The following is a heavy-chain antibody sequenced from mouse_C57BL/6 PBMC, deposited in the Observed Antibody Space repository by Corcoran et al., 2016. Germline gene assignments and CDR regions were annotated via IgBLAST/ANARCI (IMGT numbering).Heavy chain of an antibody. CDR2: INPNNGGT. V-gene: IGHV1-26*01. CDR3: ARRYYYAY. J-gene: IGHJ3*01. Sequence: EVQLQQSGPELVKPGASVKISCKASGYTFTDYYMNWVKQSHGKSLEWIGDINPNNGGTSYNQKFKGKATLTVDKSSSTAYMELRSLTSEDSAVYYCARRYYYAYWGQGTLVTVSA. CDR1: GYTFTDYY. D-gene: IGHD1-1*01.